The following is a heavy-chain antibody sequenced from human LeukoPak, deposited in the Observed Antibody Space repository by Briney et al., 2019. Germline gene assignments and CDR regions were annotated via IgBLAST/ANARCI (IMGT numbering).Heavy chain of an antibody. D-gene: IGHD2-15*01. V-gene: IGHV4-59*01. CDR1: GGSISSYY. Sequence: SETLSLTCTVSGGSISSYYWSWIRQPPGKGLEWIGYIYYSGSTNYNPSLKSRVTISVDTSKNQFFLKLSSVTAADTAVYYCARGYCSGGSCYPDDAFDIWGQGTMVTVSS. CDR2: IYYSGST. J-gene: IGHJ3*02. CDR3: ARGYCSGGSCYPDDAFDI.